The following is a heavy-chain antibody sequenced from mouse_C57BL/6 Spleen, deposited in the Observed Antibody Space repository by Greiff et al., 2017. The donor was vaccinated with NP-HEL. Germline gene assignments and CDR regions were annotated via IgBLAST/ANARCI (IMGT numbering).Heavy chain of an antibody. Sequence: VQLQQSGPELVKPGASVKISCKASGYTFTDYYMNWVKQSHGKSLEWIGDINPNNGGTSYNQKFKGKATLTVDKSSSTAYMELRSLTSEDSAVYYCARTPVARYYFDYWGQGTTLTVSS. CDR3: ARTPVARYYFDY. D-gene: IGHD1-1*01. CDR1: GYTFTDYY. CDR2: INPNNGGT. J-gene: IGHJ2*01. V-gene: IGHV1-26*01.